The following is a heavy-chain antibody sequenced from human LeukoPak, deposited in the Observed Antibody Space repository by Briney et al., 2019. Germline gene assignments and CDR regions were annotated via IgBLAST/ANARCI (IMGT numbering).Heavy chain of an antibody. V-gene: IGHV3-74*01. D-gene: IGHD3-16*01. J-gene: IGHJ5*02. CDR3: SRDTFGPDDH. CDR2: INTDGSIT. CDR1: GFPFSNYW. Sequence: GGSLRLSCAASGFPFSNYWMHWVRQVPGEGLVWVSRINTDGSITNYADSVKGRFTISRDNAKNTLFLQMNSLRTDDAAVYYCSRDTFGPDDHWGQGTRVTVSS.